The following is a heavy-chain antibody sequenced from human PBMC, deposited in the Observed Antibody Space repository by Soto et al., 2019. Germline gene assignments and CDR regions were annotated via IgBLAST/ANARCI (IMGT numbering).Heavy chain of an antibody. V-gene: IGHV3-30*18. CDR1: GFTFSSYG. Sequence: PGGSLRLSCAASGFTFSSYGMHWVRQAPGKGLEWVAVISYDGSNKCYADSVKGRFTISRDNSKNTLYLQMNSLRAEDTAVYYCAKDECGGDCYDHFDYWGQGTLVTVSS. CDR2: ISYDGSNK. D-gene: IGHD2-21*02. CDR3: AKDECGGDCYDHFDY. J-gene: IGHJ4*02.